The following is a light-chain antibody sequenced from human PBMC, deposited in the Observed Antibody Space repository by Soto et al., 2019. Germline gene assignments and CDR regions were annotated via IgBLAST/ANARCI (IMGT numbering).Light chain of an antibody. Sequence: EIVMTQSPATLSVSPGERATLSCRASQSVSSNLAWYQQKPGQAPRLLIYGASTRATGIPARFSGSGSGTEFTLTISSLQSEDFAVYYRQQYNNWPPRSSFGQGTKVDIK. V-gene: IGKV3-15*01. CDR1: QSVSSN. CDR2: GAS. CDR3: QQYNNWPPRSS. J-gene: IGKJ2*01.